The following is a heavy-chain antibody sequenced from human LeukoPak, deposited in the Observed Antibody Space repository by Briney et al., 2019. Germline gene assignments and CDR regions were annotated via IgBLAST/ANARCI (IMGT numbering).Heavy chain of an antibody. J-gene: IGHJ6*02. D-gene: IGHD6-19*01. CDR1: GGTFSSYA. CDR3: ARVEKAVAGTSVYYYGMDV. Sequence: SVKVSCKASGGTFSSYAISWVRQAPGQGLEWMGGIIPIFGTANYAQKFQGRVTITADESTSTAYMELSSLRSEDTAVYYCARVEKAVAGTSVYYYGMDVWGQGTTVTVSS. V-gene: IGHV1-69*13. CDR2: IIPIFGTA.